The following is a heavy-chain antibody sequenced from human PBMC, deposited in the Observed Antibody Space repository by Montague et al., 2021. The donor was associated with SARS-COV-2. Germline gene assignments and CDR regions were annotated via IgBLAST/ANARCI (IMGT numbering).Heavy chain of an antibody. V-gene: IGHV4-34*01. CDR2: IDHSGNT. J-gene: IGHJ6*02. D-gene: IGHD3-3*01. CDR1: GGSFSTYY. CDR3: ARDQTVLEWIWYGMDV. Sequence: SETLSLTCALYGGSFSTYYWSWIRQSPWKGLEWIGNIDHSGNTNXNPSLKGRVSISVDTSSSQFSLYLTSVTAADAAVYYCARDQTVLEWIWYGMDVWGPGTTVTVSS.